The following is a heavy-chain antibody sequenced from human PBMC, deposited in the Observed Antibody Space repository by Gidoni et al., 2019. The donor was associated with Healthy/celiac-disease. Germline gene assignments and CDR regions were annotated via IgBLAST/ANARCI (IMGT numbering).Heavy chain of an antibody. V-gene: IGHV4-38-2*02. J-gene: IGHJ4*02. Sequence: QVQLQESGPGLVKPSATLSLTCTVSGYSISSGYYWGWIRQPPGKGLEWIGSIYHSGSTYYNPSLKSRVTISVDTSKNQFSLKLSSVTAADTAVYYCARDSSGYYPGRYFDYWGQGTLVTVSS. CDR2: IYHSGST. CDR1: GYSISSGYY. CDR3: ARDSSGYYPGRYFDY. D-gene: IGHD3-22*01.